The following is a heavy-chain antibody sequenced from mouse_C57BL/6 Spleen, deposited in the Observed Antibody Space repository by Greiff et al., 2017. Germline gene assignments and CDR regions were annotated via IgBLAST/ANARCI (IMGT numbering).Heavy chain of an antibody. CDR1: GFTFSDYG. CDR2: ISSGSSTI. J-gene: IGHJ4*01. CDR3: ARRGYDGYYYAMDY. Sequence: EVMLVESGGGLVKPGGSLKLSCAASGFTFSDYGMHWVRQAPEKGLEWVAYISSGSSTIYYADTVKGRFTISRDNAKNTLFLQMSSLRSEDTAMYYCARRGYDGYYYAMDYWGQGTSVTVSS. D-gene: IGHD2-2*01. V-gene: IGHV5-17*01.